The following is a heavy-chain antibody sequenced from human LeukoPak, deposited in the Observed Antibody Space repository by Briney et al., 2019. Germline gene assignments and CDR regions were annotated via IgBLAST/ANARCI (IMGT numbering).Heavy chain of an antibody. CDR3: ARDGVVVAAMSWFDP. CDR2: ISSSSSTI. D-gene: IGHD2-15*01. Sequence: GGSLRLSCAASGFTFSSYSMNWVRQAPGKGLEWVSYISSSSSTIYYADSVKGRFTISRDNAKNSLYLQMNSLRAEDTAVYYCARDGVVVAAMSWFDPWGQGTLVTVSS. J-gene: IGHJ5*02. V-gene: IGHV3-48*01. CDR1: GFTFSSYS.